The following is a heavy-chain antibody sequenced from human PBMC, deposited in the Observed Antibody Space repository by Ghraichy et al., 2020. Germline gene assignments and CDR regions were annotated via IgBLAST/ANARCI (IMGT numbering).Heavy chain of an antibody. D-gene: IGHD2-21*02. Sequence: GGSLRLSCAASGFTFSNHWMSWVRQAPGKGLEWVANIKEDGSEESYVDSVKGRFTISRDNAKNSLYLQMNSLRAEDTAVYYCARDPGGDCYSCIDYWGQGTLVTVSS. CDR3: ARDPGGDCYSCIDY. J-gene: IGHJ4*02. V-gene: IGHV3-7*03. CDR1: GFTFSNHW. CDR2: IKEDGSEE.